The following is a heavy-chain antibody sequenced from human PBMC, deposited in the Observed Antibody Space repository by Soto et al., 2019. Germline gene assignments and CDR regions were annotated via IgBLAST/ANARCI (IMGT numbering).Heavy chain of an antibody. Sequence: ASVKVSCKASGYTFTGYYMHWVRQAPGQGHEWMGWINPNSGGTNYAQKFQGWVTMTRDTSISTAYMELSRLRSDDTAVYYCARGHSLVTVAADAFDIWGQGTMVTVSS. J-gene: IGHJ3*02. CDR3: ARGHSLVTVAADAFDI. CDR2: INPNSGGT. CDR1: GYTFTGYY. D-gene: IGHD5-18*01. V-gene: IGHV1-2*04.